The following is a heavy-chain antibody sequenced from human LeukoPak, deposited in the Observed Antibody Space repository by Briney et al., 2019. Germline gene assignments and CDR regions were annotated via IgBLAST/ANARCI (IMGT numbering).Heavy chain of an antibody. CDR3: ARHRFDGGITFGGVIVDDAFDY. D-gene: IGHD3-16*02. J-gene: IGHJ4*02. V-gene: IGHV4-59*08. CDR1: GGSISSYY. Sequence: PSETLSLTCTVSGGSISSYYWSWIRQPPGKGLEWIGYIYYSGSTNYNPSLKSRVTISVDTSKNQFSLKLSSATAADTAVYYCARHRFDGGITFGGVIVDDAFDYWGQGTLVTVSS. CDR2: IYYSGST.